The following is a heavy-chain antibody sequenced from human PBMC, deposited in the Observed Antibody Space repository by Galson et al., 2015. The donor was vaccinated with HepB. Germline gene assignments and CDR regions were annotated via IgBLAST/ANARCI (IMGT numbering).Heavy chain of an antibody. D-gene: IGHD6-13*01. Sequence: SLRLSCAASGLTVSSNYMSWVRQAPGKGLEWASVIYSGGSTYYADSVKGRFTISRDNSKNTLYLQMNSLRAEDTAVYCCARSWSSWDPLDYWGQGTLVTVSS. CDR2: IYSGGST. J-gene: IGHJ4*02. V-gene: IGHV3-66*01. CDR3: ARSWSSWDPLDY. CDR1: GLTVSSNY.